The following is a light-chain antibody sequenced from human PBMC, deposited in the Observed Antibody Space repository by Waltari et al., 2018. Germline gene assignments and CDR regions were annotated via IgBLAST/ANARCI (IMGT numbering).Light chain of an antibody. Sequence: SYELTPSPSVSVSPGQTATITCSGDALPKKYAYWYQQKSGQAPVLVIYKDTKRPSGIPEKFSGSSTGTMATLTISGAQVEDEGDYYCYSAEISGKLWAFGGGTKLTVL. CDR2: KDT. CDR1: ALPKKY. CDR3: YSAEISGKLWA. J-gene: IGLJ3*02. V-gene: IGLV3-10*01.